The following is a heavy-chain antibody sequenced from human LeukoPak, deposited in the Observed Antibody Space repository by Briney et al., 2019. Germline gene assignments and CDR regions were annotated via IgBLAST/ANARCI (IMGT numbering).Heavy chain of an antibody. CDR1: GYTFTTYG. D-gene: IGHD1-26*01. CDR2: ISAYNDNT. V-gene: IGHV1-18*01. Sequence: GASVKVSCKPSGYTFTTYGISWVRQAPGQGLEWMGWISAYNDNTKYAQNLQGRVTMTTDTSTSTAYMELRSLRSDDTAAYYCARDRDSRSYFGSFDYWGQGTLVTVSS. J-gene: IGHJ4*02. CDR3: ARDRDSRSYFGSFDY.